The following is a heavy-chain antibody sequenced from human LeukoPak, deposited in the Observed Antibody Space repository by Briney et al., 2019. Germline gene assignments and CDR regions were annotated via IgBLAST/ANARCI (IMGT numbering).Heavy chain of an antibody. D-gene: IGHD2-21*02. Sequence: ASVKVSCKASGYTFTSYYMHWVRQAPGQGLEWMGIINPSGGSTSYAQKFQGRVTMTRDKSISTAYLQWSSLKASDTAMYYCASPAADCGGDCRDAFDIWGQGTMVTVSS. J-gene: IGHJ3*02. V-gene: IGHV1-46*01. CDR2: INPSGGST. CDR1: GYTFTSYY. CDR3: ASPAADCGGDCRDAFDI.